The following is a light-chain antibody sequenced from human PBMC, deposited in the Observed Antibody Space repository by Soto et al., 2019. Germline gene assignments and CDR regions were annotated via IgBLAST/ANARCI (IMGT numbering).Light chain of an antibody. J-gene: IGKJ2*01. Sequence: DLQMTQSPSSLSASVGDRVTITCQASQDISNYLNWYQQKPGKAPKLLSYDASNLETGVPSRFSGSGSGTDFTFTISSLQPEDIATYYCQQYDNLPPYTFGQGTKLEIK. V-gene: IGKV1-33*01. CDR3: QQYDNLPPYT. CDR2: DAS. CDR1: QDISNY.